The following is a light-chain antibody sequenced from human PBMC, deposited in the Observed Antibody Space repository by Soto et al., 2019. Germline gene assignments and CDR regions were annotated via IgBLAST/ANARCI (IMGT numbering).Light chain of an antibody. CDR2: EGS. CDR3: CAYAGSDTPYV. V-gene: IGLV2-23*01. Sequence: QSAQTQPASVSGSPGQSITISCTGPFSDIGGSTFVSWYRQHPGKAPRLLIYEGSKRPSGISNRFSGSTSGNTASLTISGLQAEDEAEYYCCAYAGSDTPYVFGTGTKVTVL. CDR1: FSDIGGSTF. J-gene: IGLJ1*01.